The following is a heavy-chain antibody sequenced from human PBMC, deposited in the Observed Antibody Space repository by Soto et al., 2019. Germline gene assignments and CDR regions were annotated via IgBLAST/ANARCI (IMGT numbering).Heavy chain of an antibody. Sequence: PSETLSLTCTVSGGSISSGDYYWSWIRQPPGKGLEWIGYIYYSGSTYYNTSLKSRVTISVDTSKKQFSLKLSSVTAADTAVYYCARERGPYGMDVWGQGTTVTVSS. V-gene: IGHV4-30-4*01. J-gene: IGHJ6*02. CDR3: ARERGPYGMDV. CDR1: GGSISSGDYY. CDR2: IYYSGST.